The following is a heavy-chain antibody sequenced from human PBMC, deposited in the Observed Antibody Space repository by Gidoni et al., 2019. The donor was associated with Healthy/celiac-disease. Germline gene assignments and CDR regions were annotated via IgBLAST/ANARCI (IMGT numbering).Heavy chain of an antibody. Sequence: QVQLQQWGAGLLKPSETLSLTCAVYGGSFSGYYWSWIRQPPGKGLEWIGEINHSGSTNYNPSLKSRVTISVDTSKNQFSLKLSSVTAADTAVYYCARARGVLLWFRELIGMDVWGQGTTVTVSS. V-gene: IGHV4-34*01. J-gene: IGHJ6*02. CDR1: GGSFSGYY. CDR3: ARARGVLLWFRELIGMDV. CDR2: INHSGST. D-gene: IGHD3-10*01.